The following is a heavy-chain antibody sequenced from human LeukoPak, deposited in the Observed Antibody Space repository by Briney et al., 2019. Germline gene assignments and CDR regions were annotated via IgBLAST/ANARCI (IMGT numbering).Heavy chain of an antibody. Sequence: ASVKVSCKASGYTFTSYGISWVRQAPGQGLEWMGIINPSGGTTNYAQKFQGRVTMTRDTSTSTVYMELSSLRSEGTAVYYCARDPLSSASRGNGGGWFDPWGQGTLVTVSS. J-gene: IGHJ5*02. CDR2: INPSGGTT. CDR1: GYTFTSYG. CDR3: ARDPLSSASRGNGGGWFDP. V-gene: IGHV1-46*01. D-gene: IGHD4-23*01.